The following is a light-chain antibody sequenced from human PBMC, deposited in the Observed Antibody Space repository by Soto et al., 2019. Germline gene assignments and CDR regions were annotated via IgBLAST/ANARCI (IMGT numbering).Light chain of an antibody. Sequence: IQMTQSPSTLSASVGDRVTITCRASQSISIWLAWYQQKPGKAPKLLIYKASSLESEVPSRFSGSGSGTEFTLAINSLQPDDSATYICQQYNSDSTFGQGTKVEIK. CDR3: QQYNSDST. CDR1: QSISIW. J-gene: IGKJ1*01. V-gene: IGKV1-5*03. CDR2: KAS.